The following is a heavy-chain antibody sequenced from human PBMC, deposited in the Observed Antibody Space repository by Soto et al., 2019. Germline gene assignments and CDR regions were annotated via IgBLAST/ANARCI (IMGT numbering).Heavy chain of an antibody. J-gene: IGHJ5*02. D-gene: IGHD3-22*01. V-gene: IGHV3-23*01. CDR3: AKGAGYDSSGYYYALFDP. CDR1: GFTFSNYA. Sequence: GGSLRLSCAASGFTFSNYAMSWVRQAPGKGLEWVSAIIDSGGNTYYEDSVKGRFTISRDNSKNTLYLQMNSLRAEDTAVYYCAKGAGYDSSGYYYALFDPWGQGTLVTVSS. CDR2: IIDSGGNT.